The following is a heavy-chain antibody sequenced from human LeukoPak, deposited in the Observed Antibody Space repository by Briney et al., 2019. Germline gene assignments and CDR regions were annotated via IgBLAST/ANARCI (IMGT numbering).Heavy chain of an antibody. V-gene: IGHV3-23*01. Sequence: GGSLRLSCAASGFTFSNYVMSWVRQAPGKGLEWVSGISGSGGSIYYADSVKGRFTISRDSSKNTLNLQMNSLRAEDTAVYYCAKHGDTAMWLDYWGQGTLVTVSS. CDR2: ISGSGGSI. CDR1: GFTFSNYV. D-gene: IGHD5-18*01. CDR3: AKHGDTAMWLDY. J-gene: IGHJ4*02.